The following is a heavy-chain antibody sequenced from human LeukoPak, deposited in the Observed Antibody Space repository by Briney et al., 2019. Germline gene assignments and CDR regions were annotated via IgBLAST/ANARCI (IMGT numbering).Heavy chain of an antibody. CDR1: GFTFDDYA. D-gene: IGHD3-16*02. V-gene: IGHV3-9*01. Sequence: GGSLRLSCAASGFTFDDYAMHWVRQAPGKGLEWVSGISWNSGSIGYADSVKGRFTISRDNAKNSLYLQMNSLRAEDTAVYYCARESYDYVWGSYHDPFDYWGQGTLVTVSS. CDR3: ARESYDYVWGSYHDPFDY. J-gene: IGHJ4*02. CDR2: ISWNSGSI.